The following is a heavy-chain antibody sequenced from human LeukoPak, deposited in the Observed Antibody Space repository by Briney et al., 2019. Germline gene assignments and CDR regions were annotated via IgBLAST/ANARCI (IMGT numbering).Heavy chain of an antibody. CDR2: INHSGST. CDR3: ASRLYCSSTSCYFRGANWFDP. J-gene: IGHJ5*02. D-gene: IGHD2-2*01. V-gene: IGHV4-34*01. Sequence: SETLSLTCAVYGGSFSGYYWSWIRQPPGKGLERIGEINHSGSTNYNPSLKSRVTISVDTPKNQFSLKLSSVTAADTAVYYCASRLYCSSTSCYFRGANWFDPWGQGTLVTVSS. CDR1: GGSFSGYY.